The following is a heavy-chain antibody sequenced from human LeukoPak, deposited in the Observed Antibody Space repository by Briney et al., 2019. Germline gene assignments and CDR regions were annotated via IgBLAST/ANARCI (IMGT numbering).Heavy chain of an antibody. J-gene: IGHJ6*02. CDR2: IYPGDSDT. CDR1: GYISSSYW. V-gene: IGHV5-51*01. CDR3: ERYQAAAAVSKEYYYYGMDV. Sequence: GESLKIFCNGFGYISSSYWIGWLRQMPGKGLQWMGMIYPGDSDTRYSPSVQGQVTISVDKSIDTASLQWSSLKASDTDIYYCERYQAAAAVSKEYYYYGMDVWGQGTTVTISS. D-gene: IGHD6-13*01.